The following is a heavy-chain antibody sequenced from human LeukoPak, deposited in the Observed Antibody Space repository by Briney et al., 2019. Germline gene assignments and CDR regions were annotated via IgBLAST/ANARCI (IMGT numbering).Heavy chain of an antibody. CDR3: ARDLPIFGVVIISSPYYGMDV. J-gene: IGHJ6*02. V-gene: IGHV3-9*01. CDR2: ISWNSGSI. Sequence: GGSLRLSCAASGFTFDDYAMHWVRQAPGKGLEWVSGISWNSGSIGYADSVKGRFTISRDNAKNSLYLQMNSLRAEDTALYYCARDLPIFGVVIISSPYYGMDVWGQGTTVTVSS. D-gene: IGHD3-3*01. CDR1: GFTFDDYA.